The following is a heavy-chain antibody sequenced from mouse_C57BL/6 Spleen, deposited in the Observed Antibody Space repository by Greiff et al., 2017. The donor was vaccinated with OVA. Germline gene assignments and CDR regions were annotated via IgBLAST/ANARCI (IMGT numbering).Heavy chain of an antibody. CDR1: GYTFTSYG. Sequence: QVQLQQSGAELARPGASVKLSCKASGYTFTSYGISWVKQRPGQGLEWIGEIYPRSGNTYYNEKFKGKATLTADKSSSTAYMDLRSLTSEDSAVYFCARRENYYGSSYEYFDVWGTGTTVTVSS. J-gene: IGHJ1*03. V-gene: IGHV1-81*01. CDR2: IYPRSGNT. D-gene: IGHD1-1*01. CDR3: ARRENYYGSSYEYFDV.